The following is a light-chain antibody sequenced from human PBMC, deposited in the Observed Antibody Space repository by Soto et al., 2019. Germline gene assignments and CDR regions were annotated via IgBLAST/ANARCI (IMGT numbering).Light chain of an antibody. CDR1: QSISSW. Sequence: DIQMTQSPSTLSASVGDRVTITCRASQSISSWLAWYQQKPGKAPELLIYDASSLESGVPSRFSGSGSGTEFTLTISSLQPDDFATYFCQQCYSYWTFGQGTKVDIK. CDR2: DAS. CDR3: QQCYSYWT. J-gene: IGKJ1*01. V-gene: IGKV1-5*01.